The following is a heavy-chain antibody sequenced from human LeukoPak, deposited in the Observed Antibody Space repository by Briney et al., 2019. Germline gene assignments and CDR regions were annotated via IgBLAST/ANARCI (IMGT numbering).Heavy chain of an antibody. D-gene: IGHD6-19*01. CDR3: ARPVAGTLFDP. Sequence: PSETLSLTCTVSGGSISSSSYYWGWIRQPPGKGLEWIGSIYYSGSTYYNPSLKSRVTISVDTSKNQFSLKLSSVTAADTAVYYCARPVAGTLFDPWGQGTLVTVSS. CDR2: IYYSGST. J-gene: IGHJ5*02. CDR1: GGSISSSSYY. V-gene: IGHV4-39*01.